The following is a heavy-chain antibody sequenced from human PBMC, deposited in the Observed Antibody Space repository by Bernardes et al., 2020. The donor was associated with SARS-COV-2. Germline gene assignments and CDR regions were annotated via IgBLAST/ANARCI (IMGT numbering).Heavy chain of an antibody. CDR2: IYYSGST. J-gene: IGHJ6*03. Sequence: SETLSLTCTVSGGSISSYYWSWIRQPPGKGLEWIGYIYYSGSTNYNPSLKSRVTISVDTSKNQFSLKLSSVTAADTAVYYCARIAAAGTLEIYYYYYMDVWGKGTTVTVSS. CDR3: ARIAAAGTLEIYYYYYMDV. CDR1: GGSISSYY. V-gene: IGHV4-59*01. D-gene: IGHD6-13*01.